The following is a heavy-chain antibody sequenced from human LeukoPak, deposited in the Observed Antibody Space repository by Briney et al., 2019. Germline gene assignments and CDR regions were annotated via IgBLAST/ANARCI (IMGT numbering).Heavy chain of an antibody. CDR2: ISYDGSNK. J-gene: IGHJ4*02. CDR3: AKDQWLPGLDY. Sequence: PGGSLRLSCAASGFTFSSYGMHWVRQAPGKGLGWVAVISYDGSNKYYADSVKGRFTISRDNSKNTLYLQMNSLRAEDTAVYYCAKDQWLPGLDYWGQGTLVTVSS. D-gene: IGHD3-22*01. V-gene: IGHV3-30*18. CDR1: GFTFSSYG.